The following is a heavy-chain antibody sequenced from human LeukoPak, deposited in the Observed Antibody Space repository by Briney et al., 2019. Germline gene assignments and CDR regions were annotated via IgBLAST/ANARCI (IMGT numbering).Heavy chain of an antibody. CDR1: RFTFTNYG. J-gene: IGHJ4*02. Sequence: GGSLRLSCAASRFTFTNYGMSWVRQAPGKGLEWVSSISGSGGGTYYADSVKGRFTISRDSSKNTLYLQMNSLRVEDTAIYYCATTSMVRGVISYFDYWGQGTLVTVSS. D-gene: IGHD3-10*01. CDR3: ATTSMVRGVISYFDY. CDR2: ISGSGGGT. V-gene: IGHV3-23*01.